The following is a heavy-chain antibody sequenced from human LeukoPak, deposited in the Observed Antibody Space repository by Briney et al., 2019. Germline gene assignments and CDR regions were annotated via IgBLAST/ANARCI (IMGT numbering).Heavy chain of an antibody. D-gene: IGHD2-2*01. J-gene: IGHJ4*02. CDR2: INPSGGST. Sequence: GASVDVSCKASGGTFSSYAISWVRQAPGQGLEWMGIINPSGGSTSYAQKFQGRVTMTRDTSTSTVYMELSSLRSEDTAVYYCARESEYCSSTSCPDFDYWGQGTLVTVSS. CDR3: ARESEYCSSTSCPDFDY. V-gene: IGHV1-46*01. CDR1: GGTFSSYA.